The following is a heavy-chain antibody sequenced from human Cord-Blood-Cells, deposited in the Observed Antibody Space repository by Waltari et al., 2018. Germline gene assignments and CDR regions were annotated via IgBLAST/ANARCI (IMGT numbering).Heavy chain of an antibody. Sequence: QVQLQESGPGLVKPSETLSLTCAVSGYSISSGYYWGWIRQPPGKGLEWIGSIYHSGSTADNPSLKRRVTIAVDTSKNQVSLKLSSVTAADTAVYYCARVRYSGSYYYFDYWGQGTLVTVSS. J-gene: IGHJ4*02. D-gene: IGHD1-26*01. CDR1: GYSISSGYY. CDR2: IYHSGST. CDR3: ARVRYSGSYYYFDY. V-gene: IGHV4-38-2*01.